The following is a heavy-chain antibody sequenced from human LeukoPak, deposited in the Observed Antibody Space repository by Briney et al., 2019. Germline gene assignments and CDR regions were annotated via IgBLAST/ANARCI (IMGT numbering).Heavy chain of an antibody. Sequence: PGGSLRLSCAASGFTFSSTWMSWVRQAPGKGLEWVGRIKRNIDGGTTDYAAPVNGRFTISRDDSKNTLYLQMNSLKTEDTAVYYCVTGFGRTDHDYWGQGTLVTVSS. CDR3: VTGFGRTDHDY. D-gene: IGHD1/OR15-1a*01. J-gene: IGHJ4*02. CDR2: IKRNIDGGTT. V-gene: IGHV3-15*01. CDR1: GFTFSSTW.